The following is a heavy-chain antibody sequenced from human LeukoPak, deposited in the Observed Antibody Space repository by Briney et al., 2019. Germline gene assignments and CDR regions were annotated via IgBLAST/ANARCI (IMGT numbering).Heavy chain of an antibody. V-gene: IGHV4-38-2*02. Sequence: SETLSLICTVPHYAISRGHYWGWVRQPPGKGLEWITSIYGDGVATYIPSLKSRVSSSVGTSNNSSLLTLTCVTAAGTAMYYCVRGHRDNWHLDFAHWGQGTLVTVSS. CDR3: VRGHRDNWHLDFAH. CDR1: HYAISRGHY. D-gene: IGHD1-20*01. J-gene: IGHJ4*02. CDR2: IYGDGVA.